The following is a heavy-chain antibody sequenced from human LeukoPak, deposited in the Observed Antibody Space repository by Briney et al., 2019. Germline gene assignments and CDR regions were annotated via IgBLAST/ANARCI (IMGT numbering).Heavy chain of an antibody. J-gene: IGHJ5*02. CDR2: IYTSGST. CDR1: GGSFSGYY. D-gene: IGHD6-13*01. V-gene: IGHV4-59*10. Sequence: SETLSLTCAVYGGSFSGYYWSWIRQPPGKGLEWIGRIYTSGSTNYNPSLKSRVTMSVDTSKNQFSLKLSSVTAADTAVYYCARGRDSSSWYTGWFDPWGQGPLVTVSS. CDR3: ARGRDSSSWYTGWFDP.